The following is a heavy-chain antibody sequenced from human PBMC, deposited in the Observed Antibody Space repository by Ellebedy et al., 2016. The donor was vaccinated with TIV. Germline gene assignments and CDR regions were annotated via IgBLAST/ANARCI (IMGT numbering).Heavy chain of an antibody. CDR2: ISQSGGDT. V-gene: IGHV3-23*01. J-gene: IGHJ4*02. D-gene: IGHD6-19*01. CDR1: GFPFSNYA. Sequence: PGGSLRLSCAASGFPFSNYAMAWVRQAPGKGLEWVSAISQSGGDTYYADSVKGRFTISRDNSQSTLYLQMDSLRADDTAVYYCAKLPELWLIHTGLVSWGQGTLVTVSS. CDR3: AKLPELWLIHTGLVS.